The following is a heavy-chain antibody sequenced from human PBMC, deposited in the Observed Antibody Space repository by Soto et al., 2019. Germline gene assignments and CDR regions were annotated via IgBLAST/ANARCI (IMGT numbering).Heavy chain of an antibody. D-gene: IGHD6-19*01. CDR2: ISFGGGST. Sequence: GSLRLSCAASGFTFGSYAMTWVRQAPGKGLEWVSAISFGGGSTYYADSVKGRFTISRDNSKNTLYLQMTSLRAEDTAIYYCATDSFRSGIAVAGNYWGQGT. J-gene: IGHJ4*02. CDR1: GFTFGSYA. CDR3: ATDSFRSGIAVAGNY. V-gene: IGHV3-23*01.